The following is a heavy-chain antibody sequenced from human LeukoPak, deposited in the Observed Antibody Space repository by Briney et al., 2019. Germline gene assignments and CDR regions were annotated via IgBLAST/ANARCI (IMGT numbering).Heavy chain of an antibody. J-gene: IGHJ6*03. CDR1: GFTFDDYA. CDR3: ARGFAKIAAAGAGNYYYMDV. D-gene: IGHD6-13*01. V-gene: IGHV3-9*01. Sequence: GGSLRLSCAASGFTFDDYAMHWVRQAPGKGLEWVSGISWNSGSIGYADSVKGRFTISRDNAKNSLYLQMNSLRAEDTAVYYCARGFAKIAAAGAGNYYYMDVWGKGTTVTVSS. CDR2: ISWNSGSI.